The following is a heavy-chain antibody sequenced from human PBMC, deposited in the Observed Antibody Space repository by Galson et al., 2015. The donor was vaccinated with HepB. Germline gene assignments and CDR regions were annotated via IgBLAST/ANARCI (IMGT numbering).Heavy chain of an antibody. CDR3: AKEGHREQYGYYYYGMDV. Sequence: SLRLSCAASGFIFSSYAMSWVRQAPGKGLEWVSVISGSGGSTHYADAVKGRFTISRDNSKNTLYLQMNSLRAEDTAVYYCAKEGHREQYGYYYYGMDVWGQGTTVTVSS. V-gene: IGHV3-23*01. J-gene: IGHJ6*02. CDR2: ISGSGGST. D-gene: IGHD6-19*01. CDR1: GFIFSSYA.